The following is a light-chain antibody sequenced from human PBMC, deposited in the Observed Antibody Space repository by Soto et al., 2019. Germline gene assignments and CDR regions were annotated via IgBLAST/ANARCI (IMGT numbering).Light chain of an antibody. CDR3: SSYTSSTTPYV. Sequence: QSASVSGSPGQSITISCTGTTSDVGGYNYVSWFQQHPGKAPKLIIYDVSDRPSGVSNRFSGSKSGNTASLTIFGLQAEDEADYFCSSYTSSTTPYVFGTGTKVTVL. CDR2: DVS. V-gene: IGLV2-14*01. J-gene: IGLJ1*01. CDR1: TSDVGGYNY.